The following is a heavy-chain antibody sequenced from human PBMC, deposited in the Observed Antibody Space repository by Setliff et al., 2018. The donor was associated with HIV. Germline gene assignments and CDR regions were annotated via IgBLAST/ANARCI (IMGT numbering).Heavy chain of an antibody. CDR3: AKDVSWRVRTYIDY. J-gene: IGHJ4*02. CDR1: VFTFNNYG. Sequence: GGSLRLSCAASVFTFNNYGMNWVRQAPGKGLEWVAFIRYDGSQKYYVDSVKGRFTISRDNSKNTLYLQMNSLRVEDTAVYYCAKDVSWRVRTYIDYWGQGALVTVS. D-gene: IGHD3-3*01. V-gene: IGHV3-30*02. CDR2: IRYDGSQK.